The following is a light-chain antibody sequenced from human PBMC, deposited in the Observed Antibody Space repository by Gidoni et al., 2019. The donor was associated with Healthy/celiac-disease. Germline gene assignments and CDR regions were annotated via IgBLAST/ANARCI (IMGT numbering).Light chain of an antibody. Sequence: EIVLTQSPATLSLSPGERATLSCRASQSVSSYLAWYQQKPGQAPRLLIYDASNRATGIPARFSGSGSWTDFTLPISSLEPEDFAVYYCQQRSNWPLLTFGGGTKVEIK. CDR1: QSVSSY. CDR2: DAS. V-gene: IGKV3-11*01. J-gene: IGKJ4*01. CDR3: QQRSNWPLLT.